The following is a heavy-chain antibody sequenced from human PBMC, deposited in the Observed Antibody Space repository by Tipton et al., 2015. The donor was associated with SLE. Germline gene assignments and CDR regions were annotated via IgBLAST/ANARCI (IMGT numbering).Heavy chain of an antibody. CDR2: INHRGST. CDR3: ARTNPLYSSSLTVLYGMDV. Sequence: TLSLTCTVYGGSFSDYYWSWFRQPPGKGLEGIGEINHRGSTNYNPSLKSRVTLSVDTSKNQFSLRLRSVTAADTAVYYCARTNPLYSSSLTVLYGMDVWGQGTTVTVSS. J-gene: IGHJ6*02. D-gene: IGHD6-13*01. CDR1: GGSFSDYY. V-gene: IGHV4-34*01.